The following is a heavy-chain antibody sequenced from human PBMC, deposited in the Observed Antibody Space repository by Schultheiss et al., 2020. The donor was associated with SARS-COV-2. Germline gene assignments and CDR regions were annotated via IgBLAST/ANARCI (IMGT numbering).Heavy chain of an antibody. J-gene: IGHJ5*02. CDR2: ISSSGSTI. Sequence: GGSLRLSCAASGFTFSSYSMNWVRQAPGKGLEWVSSISSSGSTIYYADSVKGRFTISRDNAKNSLYLQMNSLRAEDTAVYYCARVRTGWFDPWGQGTLVTVSS. CDR3: ARVRTGWFDP. V-gene: IGHV3-21*01. CDR1: GFTFSSYS.